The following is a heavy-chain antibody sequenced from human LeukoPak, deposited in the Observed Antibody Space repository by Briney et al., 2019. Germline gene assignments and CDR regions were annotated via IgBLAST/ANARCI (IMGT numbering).Heavy chain of an antibody. Sequence: GGSLRLSCAASGFTFSSYSMNWVRQAPGKGLEWVSYISSSSSTIYYADSVKGRFTISRDNAKNSLYLQMNSLRAEDTAVYYCARARQAGIVVVRNAFDIWGQGTMVTVSS. J-gene: IGHJ3*02. CDR3: ARARQAGIVVVRNAFDI. CDR2: ISSSSSTI. D-gene: IGHD3-22*01. CDR1: GFTFSSYS. V-gene: IGHV3-48*04.